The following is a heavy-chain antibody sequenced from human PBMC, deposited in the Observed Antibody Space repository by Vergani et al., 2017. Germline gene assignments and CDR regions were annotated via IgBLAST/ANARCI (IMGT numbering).Heavy chain of an antibody. Sequence: VQLVQSGGGLVKPGGSLRLSCAASGFTFSNAWMSRVRQAPGKGLEWVGRIKSKTDGGTTDYAAPVKGRFTISRDDSKNTLYLQMNSLRAEDTAVYYCARLVARWLQRDDYWGQGTLVTVSS. CDR2: IKSKTDGGTT. D-gene: IGHD5-24*01. CDR1: GFTFSNAW. J-gene: IGHJ4*02. CDR3: ARLVARWLQRDDY. V-gene: IGHV3-15*01.